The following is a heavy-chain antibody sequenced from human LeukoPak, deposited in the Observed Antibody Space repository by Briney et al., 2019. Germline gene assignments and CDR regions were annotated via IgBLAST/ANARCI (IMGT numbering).Heavy chain of an antibody. CDR3: AKSGGSSSSWYSA. Sequence: QSGGSLRLSCAASGFTLSSYAMSWVRQAPGKGLEWVSAISGSGGSTYYADSVKGRFTISRDNSKNTLYRPMNSMRAEDTAVYYCAKSGGSSSSWYSAWGQGTLVTVSS. D-gene: IGHD6-13*01. CDR1: GFTLSSYA. CDR2: ISGSGGST. V-gene: IGHV3-23*01. J-gene: IGHJ5*02.